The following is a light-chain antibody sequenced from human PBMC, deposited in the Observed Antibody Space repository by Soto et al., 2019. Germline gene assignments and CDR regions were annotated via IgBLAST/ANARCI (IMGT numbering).Light chain of an antibody. CDR3: QQSYTTPPFT. CDR2: TAS. J-gene: IGKJ3*01. CDR1: QSISRY. Sequence: DNQMTQSPSSLSASVGDRVTITCRASQSISRYLNWYQQKPGKAPKLLIYTASSSQNGVPSRFSGSGSGTDFTLTISSLQPEDFATYYCQQSYTTPPFTFGPGTKVDIK. V-gene: IGKV1-39*01.